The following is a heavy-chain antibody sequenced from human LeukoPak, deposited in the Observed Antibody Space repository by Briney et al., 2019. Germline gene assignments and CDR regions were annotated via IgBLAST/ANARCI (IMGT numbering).Heavy chain of an antibody. J-gene: IGHJ4*02. Sequence: ASVKVSCKASGYTFTSYGISWVRQAPGQGLEWMGWISVYNGNTNYAQKLQGRVTMTTDTSTSTAYMELRSLRSDDTAVYYCARPYGSGSYYNSPLDYWGQGTLVTVSS. CDR1: GYTFTSYG. V-gene: IGHV1-18*04. D-gene: IGHD3-10*01. CDR3: ARPYGSGSYYNSPLDY. CDR2: ISVYNGNT.